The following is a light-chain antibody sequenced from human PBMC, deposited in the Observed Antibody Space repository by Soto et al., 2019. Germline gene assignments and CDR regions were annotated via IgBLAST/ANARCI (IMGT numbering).Light chain of an antibody. J-gene: IGLJ2*01. CDR1: SSNIGSNT. V-gene: IGLV1-44*01. Sequence: QSVLTQPPSASGTPGQRVTISCSGSSSNIGSNTVNWYQQLPGTAPKLLIYSNTQRPSGVPDRFSGSTSGTSASLAISGLPSEDEADYYCAAWDDSLNGVVFGGGTKVTVL. CDR3: AAWDDSLNGVV. CDR2: SNT.